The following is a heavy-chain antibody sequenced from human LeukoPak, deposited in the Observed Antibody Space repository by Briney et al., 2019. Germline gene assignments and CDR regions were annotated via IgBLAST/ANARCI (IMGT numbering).Heavy chain of an antibody. V-gene: IGHV3-11*04. Sequence: GGSLRLSCAASGFTFSDYYMSWIRQAPGKGLEWVSYISSSGSTIYYADSVKGRFTISRDNAKNSLYLQMNSLRAEDTAVYYCARDLYYYDSSGLYPPDYWGQGTLVTVSS. J-gene: IGHJ4*02. CDR3: ARDLYYYDSSGLYPPDY. CDR1: GFTFSDYY. D-gene: IGHD3-22*01. CDR2: ISSSGSTI.